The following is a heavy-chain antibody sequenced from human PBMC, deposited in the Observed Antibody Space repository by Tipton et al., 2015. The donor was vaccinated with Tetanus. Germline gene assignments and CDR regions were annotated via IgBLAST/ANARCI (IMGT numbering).Heavy chain of an antibody. CDR2: IYYSGST. CDR3: AREVPAAGHFDS. Sequence: TLSLTCTVSGVSISSYYWSWIRQPPGKGLEWIGYIYYSGSTDYNPSLKSRVTISVDTSKNQFSLKLSSVAAADTAIYYCAREVPAAGHFDSWGQGTLVTVSS. CDR1: GVSISSYY. V-gene: IGHV4-59*01. J-gene: IGHJ4*02. D-gene: IGHD2-2*01.